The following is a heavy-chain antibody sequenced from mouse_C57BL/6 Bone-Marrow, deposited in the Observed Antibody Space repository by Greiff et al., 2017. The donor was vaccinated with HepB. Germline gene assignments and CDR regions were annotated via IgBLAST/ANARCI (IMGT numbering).Heavy chain of an antibody. CDR2: INPNNGGT. V-gene: IGHV1-18*01. CDR3: ARSGYDYDRYAMDY. CDR1: GYTFTDYN. D-gene: IGHD2-4*01. Sequence: EVQLQQSGPELVKPGASVKIPCKASGYTFTDYNMDWVKQSHGKSLEWIGDINPNNGGTIYNQKFKGKATLTVDKSSSTAYMELRSLTSEDTAVYYCARSGYDYDRYAMDYWGQGTSVTVSS. J-gene: IGHJ4*01.